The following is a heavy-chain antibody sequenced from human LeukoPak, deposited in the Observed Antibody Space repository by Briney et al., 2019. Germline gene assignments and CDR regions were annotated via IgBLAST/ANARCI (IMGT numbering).Heavy chain of an antibody. D-gene: IGHD3-22*01. V-gene: IGHV1-69*01. CDR3: ARGLGYYDNSGYPHYAFDI. Sequence: VKVSCKASGGTFSSYAISWVRQAPGQGLEWMGGIIPIFGTANYAQKFQGRVTITADESTSTAYMELSSLRSEDTAVYYCARGLGYYDNSGYPHYAFDIWGQGTMVTVSS. CDR1: GGTFSSYA. J-gene: IGHJ3*02. CDR2: IIPIFGTA.